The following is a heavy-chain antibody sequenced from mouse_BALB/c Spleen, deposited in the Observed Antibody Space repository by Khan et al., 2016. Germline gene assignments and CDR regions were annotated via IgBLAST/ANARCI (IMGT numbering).Heavy chain of an antibody. V-gene: IGHV3-1*02. CDR1: GYSITSGYS. D-gene: IGHD1-1*02. J-gene: IGHJ4*01. CDR2: MHSSGST. Sequence: EVQLQESGPDLVKPSQSLSLTCTVTGYSITSGYSWHWIRQFPGNKLEWMGYMHSSGSTNYSPSLTSRISITRDTSNNQFFLQLSSVTTEATATYYCARYGYYAIDYWGQGTSVTVSS. CDR3: ARYGYYAIDY.